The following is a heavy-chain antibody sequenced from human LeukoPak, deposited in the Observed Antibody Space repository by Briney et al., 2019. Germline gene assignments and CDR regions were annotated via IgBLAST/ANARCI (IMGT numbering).Heavy chain of an antibody. V-gene: IGHV4-39*07. CDR2: IYYSGST. CDR1: GGSLISTNYY. D-gene: IGHD1-26*01. Sequence: SETLSLTCSVSGGSLISTNYYWAWIRQPPGKGLEWIGNIYYSGSTYYNPSLKSRVTISVDTSKNQFSLKLSSVTAADTAVYYCARDGRFPPEVLPRYFDYWGQGTLVTVSS. J-gene: IGHJ4*02. CDR3: ARDGRFPPEVLPRYFDY.